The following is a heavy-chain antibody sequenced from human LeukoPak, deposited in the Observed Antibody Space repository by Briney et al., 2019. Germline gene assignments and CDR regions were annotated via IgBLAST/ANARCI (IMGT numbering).Heavy chain of an antibody. Sequence: SETLSLTCTVSGASITNYYWSWIRQPPGKGLEWIGYIYYRGSTNYNPSLKSRLTISVDTSKNQFSLRLSSVTASDTAVYYCARSSDTSGYYFYFDFWGQGTLVTVSS. V-gene: IGHV4-59*01. J-gene: IGHJ4*02. D-gene: IGHD3-22*01. CDR3: ARSSDTSGYYFYFDF. CDR2: IYYRGST. CDR1: GASITNYY.